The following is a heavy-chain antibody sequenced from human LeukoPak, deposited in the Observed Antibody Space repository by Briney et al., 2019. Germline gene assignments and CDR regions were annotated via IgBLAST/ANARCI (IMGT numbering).Heavy chain of an antibody. CDR1: GFTFSNAW. CDR2: IKQDGSEK. CDR3: TREARSAPD. J-gene: IGHJ4*02. Sequence: PGGSLRLSCAASGFTFSNAWMSWVRQAPGKGPEWVANIKQDGSEKYYVDSVKGRFSISRDNAKNSLYLQMNSLRVEDTAVYYCTREARSAPDWGQGTLVTVSS. V-gene: IGHV3-7*01.